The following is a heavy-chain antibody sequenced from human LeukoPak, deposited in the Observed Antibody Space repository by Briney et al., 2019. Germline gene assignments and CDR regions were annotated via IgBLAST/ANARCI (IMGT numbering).Heavy chain of an antibody. V-gene: IGHV4-39*01. CDR2: IYYSGST. Sequence: SETLSLTCTVSGGSISSSSYYWGWIRQPPGKGLEWIGSIYYSGSTYYNPSLKSRVTISVDMSKNQFSLKLSSVTAADTAVYYCARQVAVVVAADFDYWGQGTLVTVSS. D-gene: IGHD2-15*01. CDR3: ARQVAVVVAADFDY. J-gene: IGHJ4*02. CDR1: GGSISSSSYY.